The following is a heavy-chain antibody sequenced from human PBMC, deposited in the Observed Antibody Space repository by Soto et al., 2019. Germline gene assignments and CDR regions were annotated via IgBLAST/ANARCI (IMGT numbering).Heavy chain of an antibody. CDR2: IIPNFGTT. D-gene: IGHD2-15*01. CDR1: GGCFSSYA. Sequence: SFKVSCKAAGGCFSSYASSRVRHTPRQGLEWMGGIIPNFGTTNYGQKFRDRVSTTASEYTSTAYMERSTRSCADRTKCYCGRECRSGGSCGAFDYWGQGTLV. V-gene: IGHV1-69*13. J-gene: IGHJ4*02. CDR3: GRECRSGGSCGAFDY.